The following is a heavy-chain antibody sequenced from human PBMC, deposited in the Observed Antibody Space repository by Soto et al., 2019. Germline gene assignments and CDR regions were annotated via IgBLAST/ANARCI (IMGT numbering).Heavy chain of an antibody. CDR1: GGTFSSYA. D-gene: IGHD2-15*01. CDR3: AYGSLGARGAFDI. Sequence: AVKVSCKASGGTFSSYAISWVRQAPGQGLEWVGGIIPIFGAANYAQKFQGRVTITADESASTAYMELSGLTSEDTAVYYCAYGSLGARGAFDIWGQGTMVTVSS. V-gene: IGHV1-69*13. J-gene: IGHJ3*02. CDR2: IIPIFGAA.